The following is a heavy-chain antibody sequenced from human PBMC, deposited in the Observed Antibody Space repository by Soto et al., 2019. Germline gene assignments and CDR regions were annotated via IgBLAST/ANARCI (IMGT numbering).Heavy chain of an antibody. V-gene: IGHV4-59*01. CDR3: ASSRYFDWLFHFDY. J-gene: IGHJ4*02. D-gene: IGHD3-9*01. CDR2: IYYSGST. CDR1: GGSISSYY. Sequence: SETLSLTCTVSGGSISSYYWSWIRQPPGKGLEWIGYIYYSGSTNYNPSLKSRVTISVDTSKNQFSLKLSSVTAADTAVYYCASSRYFDWLFHFDYWGQGTLVTVSS.